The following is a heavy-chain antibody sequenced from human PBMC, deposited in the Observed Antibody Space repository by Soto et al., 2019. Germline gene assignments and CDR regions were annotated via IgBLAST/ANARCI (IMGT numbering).Heavy chain of an antibody. D-gene: IGHD1-7*01. CDR1: GGTFSSYA. CDR3: GTPEKYYLDH. CDR2: IIPIFGTA. V-gene: IGHV1-69*01. Sequence: QVQLVQSGAEVKKPGSSVKVSCKASGGTFSSYAISWVRQAPGQGLEWMGGIIPIFGTANYAQKFQGRVTITADESPSTADKERRSLRSAATAVYYCGTPEKYYLDHSGQATLVTVSS. J-gene: IGHJ4*02.